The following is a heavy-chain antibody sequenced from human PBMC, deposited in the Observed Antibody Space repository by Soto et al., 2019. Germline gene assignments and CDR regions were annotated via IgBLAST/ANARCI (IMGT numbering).Heavy chain of an antibody. J-gene: IGHJ6*02. Sequence: QRGGSLRLSCAASGFTFSSYAMHWVRQAPGKGLEWVAVISYDGSNKYYADSVKGRFTISRDNSKNTLYLQMNSLRAEDTAVYYCARDGIPYTAMVSHSPTSYYYYGMDVWGQGTTVTVSS. CDR2: ISYDGSNK. CDR1: GFTFSSYA. CDR3: ARDGIPYTAMVSHSPTSYYYYGMDV. D-gene: IGHD5-18*01. V-gene: IGHV3-30-3*01.